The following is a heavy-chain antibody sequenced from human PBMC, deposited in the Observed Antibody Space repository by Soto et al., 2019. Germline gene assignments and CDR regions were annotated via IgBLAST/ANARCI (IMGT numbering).Heavy chain of an antibody. CDR1: GFTFSSYG. Sequence: PGGSLRLSCAASGFTFSSYGMHWVRQAPGKGLEWVAVISYDGSNKYYADSVKGRFTISRDNSKNTLYLQMNSLRAEDTAVYYCAKDGGRGRWLQSQPDYWGQGTLVTVSS. CDR2: ISYDGSNK. D-gene: IGHD3-16*01. V-gene: IGHV3-30*18. J-gene: IGHJ4*02. CDR3: AKDGGRGRWLQSQPDY.